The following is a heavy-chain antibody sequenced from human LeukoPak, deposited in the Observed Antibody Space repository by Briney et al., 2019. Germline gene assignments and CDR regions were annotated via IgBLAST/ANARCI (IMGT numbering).Heavy chain of an antibody. V-gene: IGHV3-21*01. CDR3: ARGGHNYYDSSGYRYYFDY. Sequence: GGSLRLSCAASGFTFSSYSMNWVRQAPGKGLEWVSSISSSSCYIYYTDSVKGRFTISRDNAKNSLYLQVNSLRAEDTAVYYCARGGHNYYDSSGYRYYFDYWGQGTLVTVSS. J-gene: IGHJ4*02. D-gene: IGHD3-22*01. CDR2: ISSSSCYI. CDR1: GFTFSSYS.